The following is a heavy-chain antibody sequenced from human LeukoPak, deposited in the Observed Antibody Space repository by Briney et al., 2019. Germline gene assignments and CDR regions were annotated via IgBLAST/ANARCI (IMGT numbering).Heavy chain of an antibody. J-gene: IGHJ4*02. V-gene: IGHV4-38-2*02. CDR1: GYSISSGYY. D-gene: IGHD3/OR15-3a*01. CDR3: ARQTGSGLFILP. Sequence: SETLSLTCTVSGYSISSGYYWGWIRQPPGKGLEWSGSFFHSGNTYYNASLKSQVSISIDTSKNQFSLKLTSVTAADTAVYYCARQTGSGLFILPGGQGTLVTVSS. CDR2: FFHSGNT.